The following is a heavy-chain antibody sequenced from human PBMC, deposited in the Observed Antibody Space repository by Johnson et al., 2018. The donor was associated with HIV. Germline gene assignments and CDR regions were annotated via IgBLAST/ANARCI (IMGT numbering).Heavy chain of an antibody. V-gene: IGHV3-30*04. CDR3: AKDSPISLLGSSGWSNAFDI. J-gene: IGHJ3*02. Sequence: VQLVESGGGVVQPGRSLRLSCAASGFTFSSYAMHWVRQAPGKGLEWVAVISYDGSNKYYADSVKGRFTISRDNSKNTLYLQMNSLRAEDTAVYYCAKDSPISLLGSSGWSNAFDIWGQGTMVTVSS. CDR1: GFTFSSYA. D-gene: IGHD6-19*01. CDR2: ISYDGSNK.